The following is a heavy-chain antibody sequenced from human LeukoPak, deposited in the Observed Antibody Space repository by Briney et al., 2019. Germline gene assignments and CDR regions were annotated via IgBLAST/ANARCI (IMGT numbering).Heavy chain of an antibody. Sequence: GESLKISCKGSGYSFTSYWIGWVRQVPGKGLGWMGSIYPGGSDTRYSPSFQGQVTISADKSISAASMQSSSLKASDPAMYYCARLEGTGTFGLVNWFDPWGQGTLVTVSS. CDR2: IYPGGSDT. CDR3: ARLEGTGTFGLVNWFDP. V-gene: IGHV5-51*01. D-gene: IGHD1-7*01. CDR1: GYSFTSYW. J-gene: IGHJ5*02.